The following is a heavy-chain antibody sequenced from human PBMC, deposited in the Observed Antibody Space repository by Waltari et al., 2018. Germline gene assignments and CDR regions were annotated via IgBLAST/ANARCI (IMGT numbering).Heavy chain of an antibody. CDR1: GGSISSHY. J-gene: IGHJ4*02. V-gene: IGHV4-59*11. Sequence: QVQLQESGPGLVTPSETLSLTCTVSGGSISSHYWSWIRQPPGKGLEWIGYIYYSGSTNYNPSLKSRDTISVDTSKNQFSLKLSSVTAADTAVYYCARDSVGGPFDYWGQGTLVTVSS. D-gene: IGHD2-15*01. CDR2: IYYSGST. CDR3: ARDSVGGPFDY.